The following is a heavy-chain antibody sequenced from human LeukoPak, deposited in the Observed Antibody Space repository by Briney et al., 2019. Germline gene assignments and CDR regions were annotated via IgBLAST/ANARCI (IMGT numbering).Heavy chain of an antibody. CDR2: INHSGST. CDR1: GGSFSGYY. D-gene: IGHD3-10*01. Sequence: SETLSLTCAVYGGSFSGYYWSWIRQPPGKGLEWIGEINHSGSTNYNPSLKSRATISIDTSKDQFSLKLSSVTAADTAVYYCARHVSYYGGLGWGQGTLVTVSS. V-gene: IGHV4-34*01. J-gene: IGHJ4*02. CDR3: ARHVSYYGGLG.